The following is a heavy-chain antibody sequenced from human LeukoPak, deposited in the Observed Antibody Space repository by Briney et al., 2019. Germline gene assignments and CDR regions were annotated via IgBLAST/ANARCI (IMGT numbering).Heavy chain of an antibody. CDR1: GFTFSSYA. CDR3: AKGATWELLGTYFDY. CDR2: ISGSGGST. V-gene: IGHV3-23*01. D-gene: IGHD1-26*01. J-gene: IGHJ4*02. Sequence: SGGSLRLSCAASGFTFSSYAMSWVRQAPGKGLEWVSAISGSGGSTYYADSVKGRFTISRDNSKNTLYLQMNSLRAEDTAVYYRAKGATWELLGTYFDYWGQGTLVTVSS.